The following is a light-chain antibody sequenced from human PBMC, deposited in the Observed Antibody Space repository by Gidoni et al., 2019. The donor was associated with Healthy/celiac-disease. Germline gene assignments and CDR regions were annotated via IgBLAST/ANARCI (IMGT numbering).Light chain of an antibody. Sequence: EIVMTQSPATLSLSPGERATLSCRASPSVSSNLAWYQQKPCQAPRLLIYGASFRATGSPARFNGSGSGTELTLTISSLQSEDFAVYYCQQYNNWPPITFGQGTRLEIK. V-gene: IGKV3-15*01. CDR3: QQYNNWPPIT. J-gene: IGKJ5*01. CDR1: PSVSSN. CDR2: GAS.